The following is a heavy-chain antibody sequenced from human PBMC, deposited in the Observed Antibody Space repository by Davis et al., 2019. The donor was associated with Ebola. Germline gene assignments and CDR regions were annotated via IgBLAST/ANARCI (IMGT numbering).Heavy chain of an antibody. J-gene: IGHJ5*02. Sequence: ASVKVSCKASGYTFTSYDINWVRQATGQGLEWMGWMNPNSGNTGYAQKFQGRVTMTRNTSISTAYMELSSLRSEDTAAYYCARGRTVAGTRGLSWFDPWGQGALVTVSS. D-gene: IGHD6-19*01. V-gene: IGHV1-8*01. CDR2: MNPNSGNT. CDR3: ARGRTVAGTRGLSWFDP. CDR1: GYTFTSYD.